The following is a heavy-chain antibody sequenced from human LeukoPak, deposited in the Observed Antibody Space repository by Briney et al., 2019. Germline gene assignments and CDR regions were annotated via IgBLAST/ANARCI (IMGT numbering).Heavy chain of an antibody. CDR1: GGSFSGYY. CDR2: INHSGST. CDR3: ARSAAGTAGGAFDI. V-gene: IGHV4-34*01. J-gene: IGHJ3*02. Sequence: SETLSLTCAVYGGSFSGYYWSWIRQPPGKGLEWIGEINHSGSTNYIPSLKSRVTVSLDTSKTQFSLKLSSVTAADTAVYYCARSAAGTAGGAFDIWGQGTMVTVSS. D-gene: IGHD6-13*01.